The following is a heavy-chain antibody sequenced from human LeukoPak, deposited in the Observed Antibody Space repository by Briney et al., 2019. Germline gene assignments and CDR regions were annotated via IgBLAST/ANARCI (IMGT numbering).Heavy chain of an antibody. Sequence: GASVKVSCKVSGYTLTELSMHWVRQAPGKGLEWMGGFDPEDGETIYAQKFQGRVTMTEDTSTDTAYMELSSLRSEDTAVYYCVTLLTIFGAGDIDYWGQGTLVTVSS. V-gene: IGHV1-24*01. CDR3: VTLLTIFGAGDIDY. D-gene: IGHD3-3*01. CDR2: FDPEDGET. J-gene: IGHJ4*02. CDR1: GYTLTELS.